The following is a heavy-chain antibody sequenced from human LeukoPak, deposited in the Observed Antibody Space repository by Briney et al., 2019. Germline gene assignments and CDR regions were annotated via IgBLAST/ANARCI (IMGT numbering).Heavy chain of an antibody. Sequence: GGSLRLSCAASGFTFSSYWMHWVRQAPGKGLVWVSRINSDGSSTSYADSVKGRFTISRDNAKNPLYLLMNSLRAEDTAVYFCAREGSSWQIDYWGQGTLVTVSS. J-gene: IGHJ4*02. CDR3: AREGSSWQIDY. D-gene: IGHD6-13*01. CDR2: INSDGSST. CDR1: GFTFSSYW. V-gene: IGHV3-74*01.